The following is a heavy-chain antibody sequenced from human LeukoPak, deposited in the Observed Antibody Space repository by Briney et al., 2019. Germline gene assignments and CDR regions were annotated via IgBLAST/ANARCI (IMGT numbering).Heavy chain of an antibody. CDR2: ISLSGST. V-gene: IGHV4-34*01. CDR3: AKLRFLEWLLYGLGAFDI. CDR1: GGSFGGYS. Sequence: SETLSLTCAVYGGSFGGYSWGWIRQSPGKGLEWIGDISLSGSTYYNPSLKSRVTISVDTSKNQFSLKLSSVTAADTAVYYCAKLRFLEWLLYGLGAFDIWGQGTMVTVSS. D-gene: IGHD3-3*01. J-gene: IGHJ3*02.